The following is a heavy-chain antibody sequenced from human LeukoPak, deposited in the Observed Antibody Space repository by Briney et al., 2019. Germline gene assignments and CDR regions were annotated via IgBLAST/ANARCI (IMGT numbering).Heavy chain of an antibody. CDR2: ISWKSGTI. CDR1: GFTFDEYT. CDR3: VKARRDGYNSWGIFDY. V-gene: IGHV3-9*03. J-gene: IGHJ4*02. Sequence: GGSLRLSCAASGFTFDEYTMHWVRQAPGKGLEWVSGISWKSGTIGYADSVKGRFTISRDNAKNSLYLQMNSLRVEDMALYYCVKARRDGYNSWGIFDYWGQGTLVTVSS. D-gene: IGHD5-24*01.